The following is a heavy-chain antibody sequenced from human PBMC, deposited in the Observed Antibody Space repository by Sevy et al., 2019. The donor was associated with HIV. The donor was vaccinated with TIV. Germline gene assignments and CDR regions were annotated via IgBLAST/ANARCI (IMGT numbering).Heavy chain of an antibody. J-gene: IGHJ4*02. Sequence: SETLSLTCTVSGGSISSGGYYWSWIRQHPGKGLEWIGYIYYSGSTYYNPSLKSRVTISVDTSKNQFSLKLSSVTAADTAVYYCARAPLGYDSSGYYPNQESYYFDYWGQGTLVTVSS. CDR2: IYYSGST. V-gene: IGHV4-31*03. CDR3: ARAPLGYDSSGYYPNQESYYFDY. D-gene: IGHD3-22*01. CDR1: GGSISSGGYY.